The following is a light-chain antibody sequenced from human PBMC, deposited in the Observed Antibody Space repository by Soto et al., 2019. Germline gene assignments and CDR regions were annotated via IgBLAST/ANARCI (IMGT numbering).Light chain of an antibody. CDR2: AAS. CDR3: LQDYDYPRT. CDR1: QGIRDE. V-gene: IGKV1-6*01. Sequence: QLTQSPSSLSASVGDRVTITCRASQGIRDELGWYQQKAGKAPNLLISAASRLQSGVPSRFSGRGSGTDFTFTISSLQPEDFATYYCLQDYDYPRTFGQGTKVDIK. J-gene: IGKJ1*01.